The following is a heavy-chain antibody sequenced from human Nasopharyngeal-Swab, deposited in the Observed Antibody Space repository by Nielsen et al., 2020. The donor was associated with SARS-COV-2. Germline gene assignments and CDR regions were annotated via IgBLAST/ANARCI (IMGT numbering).Heavy chain of an antibody. CDR2: ISSSGSTI. CDR3: ARDKGRCSSTSCYVDY. CDR1: GFTFSDYY. V-gene: IGHV3-11*01. J-gene: IGHJ4*02. D-gene: IGHD2-2*01. Sequence: GGSLRLSCAASGFTFSDYYMSWIRQAPGKGLEWVSYISSSGSTIYYADPVKGRFTISRDNAKNSLYLQMNSLRAEDTAVYYCARDKGRCSSTSCYVDYWGQGTLVTVSS.